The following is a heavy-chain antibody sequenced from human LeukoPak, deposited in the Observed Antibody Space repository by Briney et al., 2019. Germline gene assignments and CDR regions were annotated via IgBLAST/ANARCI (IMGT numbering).Heavy chain of an antibody. J-gene: IGHJ4*02. CDR2: ISWDGGST. CDR3: ARSGLSRFDY. CDR1: GFTFDDYA. Sequence: GGSLRLSCAASGFTFDDYAMHWVRQAPGKGLEWVSLISWDGGSTYYADSVKGRFTISRDNSKNSLYLQMNSLRAEDTALYYCARSGLSRFDYWGQGTLVTVSS. D-gene: IGHD4/OR15-4a*01. V-gene: IGHV3-43D*03.